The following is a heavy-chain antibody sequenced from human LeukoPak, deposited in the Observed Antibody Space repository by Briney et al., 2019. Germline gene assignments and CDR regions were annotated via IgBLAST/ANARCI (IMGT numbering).Heavy chain of an antibody. J-gene: IGHJ4*02. CDR3: AREAKDIYGSGSFDY. CDR2: ISYDGSNK. D-gene: IGHD3-10*01. Sequence: PGGSLRLSCAASGFTFSSFAMHWVRQAPGNGLEWVAVISYDGSNKYYADSVKGRFTISRDNSKNTLYLQMSSLRAEDTAVYCRAREAKDIYGSGSFDYWGQGTLVTVSS. CDR1: GFTFSSFA. V-gene: IGHV3-30-3*01.